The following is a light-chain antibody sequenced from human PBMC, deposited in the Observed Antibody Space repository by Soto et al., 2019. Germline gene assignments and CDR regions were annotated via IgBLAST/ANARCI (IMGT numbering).Light chain of an antibody. J-gene: IGKJ2*01. CDR1: QDIDNS. V-gene: IGKV1-33*01. CDR2: AVS. CDR3: QQYQSYLYT. Sequence: IQLTQSPSSLSASVGETVTITCRASQDIDNSLNWYQHQPGKAPKLLIYAVSFLETGVPSRFSGSGSGTEFTLTIKSLQPDDFATYYCQQYQSYLYTFGQGTKVAIK.